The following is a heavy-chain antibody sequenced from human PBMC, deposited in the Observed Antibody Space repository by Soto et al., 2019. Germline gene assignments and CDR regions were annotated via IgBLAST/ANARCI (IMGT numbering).Heavy chain of an antibody. V-gene: IGHV4-34*01. CDR3: ARRGTVIGVYYYYGMDV. CDR1: GGSFKGLY. D-gene: IGHD4-17*01. Sequence: QGELQQLGGGPFEPSENPSPTCAVHGGSFKGLYWVWVRPAPGEGLEWDGAINHSGSTNYNPSLKSRVTISVDTSQNQFSLKLSSVTAADTAVYYCARRGTVIGVYYYYGMDVWGQGTTVTVSS. J-gene: IGHJ6*02. CDR2: INHSGST.